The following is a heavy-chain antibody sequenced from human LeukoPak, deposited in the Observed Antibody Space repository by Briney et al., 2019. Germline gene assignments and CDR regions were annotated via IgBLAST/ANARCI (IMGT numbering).Heavy chain of an antibody. CDR3: ARERTNRSGSDYYYYYGMDV. J-gene: IGHJ6*02. Sequence: SVKVSCKASGGTFSSYAISWVRQAPGQGLEWMGGIIPIFGTANYAQKFQGRVTITADESTSTAYMELSSLRSEDTAVYYCARERTNRSGSDYYYYYGMDVWGQGTTVTVSS. D-gene: IGHD1-1*01. V-gene: IGHV1-69*13. CDR2: IIPIFGTA. CDR1: GGTFSSYA.